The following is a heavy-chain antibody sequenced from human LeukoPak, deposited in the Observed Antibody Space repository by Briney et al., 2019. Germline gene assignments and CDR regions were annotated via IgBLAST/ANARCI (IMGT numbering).Heavy chain of an antibody. D-gene: IGHD1-7*01. CDR2: ISAYNCNT. J-gene: IGHJ6*03. Sequence: ASVTVSFKSSGYTFTNYSISWVRQARGQGREGMGCISAYNCNTNYAQKLQGRVTMTTDTSTSTAYMELRSLRSDDTAVYYCASSDLNWNYGDYYYYMDVWGKGTTVTVSS. V-gene: IGHV1-18*01. CDR1: GYTFTNYS. CDR3: ASSDLNWNYGDYYYYMDV.